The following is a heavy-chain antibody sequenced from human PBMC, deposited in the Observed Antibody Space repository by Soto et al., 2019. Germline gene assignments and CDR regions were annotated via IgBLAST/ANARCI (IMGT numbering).Heavy chain of an antibody. Sequence: ASVKVSCKVSGYTLTELSMHWVRQAPGKGLEWMGGFDPEDGETIYAQKFQGRVTMTEDTSTDTAYMELSSLRSEDTAVYYCATATGIAAAGAPEKGFYYYYCGMDVWGQGTTVTVSS. CDR2: FDPEDGET. D-gene: IGHD6-13*01. V-gene: IGHV1-24*01. J-gene: IGHJ6*02. CDR3: ATATGIAAAGAPEKGFYYYYCGMDV. CDR1: GYTLTELS.